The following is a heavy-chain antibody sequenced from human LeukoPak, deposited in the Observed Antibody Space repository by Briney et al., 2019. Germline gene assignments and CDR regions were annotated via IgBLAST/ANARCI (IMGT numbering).Heavy chain of an antibody. CDR3: ARGHWNATSGQFDY. J-gene: IGHJ4*02. Sequence: SSETLSLTCAVYGGSFSGYYWSWIRQPPGKGLEWIGEINHSGSINYNPSLKSRVTISVDTSKNQFSLKLSSVTAADTAVYYCARGHWNATSGQFDYWGQGTPVTVSS. V-gene: IGHV4-34*01. D-gene: IGHD1-1*01. CDR2: INHSGSI. CDR1: GGSFSGYY.